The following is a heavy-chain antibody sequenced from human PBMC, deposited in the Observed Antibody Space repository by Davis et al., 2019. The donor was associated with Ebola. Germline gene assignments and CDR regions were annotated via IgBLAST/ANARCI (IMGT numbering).Heavy chain of an antibody. D-gene: IGHD5-18*01. CDR2: INTNTGNP. CDR3: ARCEENPDTTMVSCFDS. Sequence: ASVKVSCKASGYTFTDYFIHWVRQAPGQGLEWLGRINTNTGNPTYAQGFTGRFVFSLDSSVSTAYLQITSLKAEDTAVYYCARCEENPDTTMVSCFDSWGQGTLVTVSS. CDR1: GYTFTDYF. V-gene: IGHV7-4-1*02. J-gene: IGHJ4*02.